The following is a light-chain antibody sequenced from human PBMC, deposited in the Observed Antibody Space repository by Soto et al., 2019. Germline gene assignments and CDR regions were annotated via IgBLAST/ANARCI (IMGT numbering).Light chain of an antibody. CDR1: QSVSSY. J-gene: IGKJ5*01. V-gene: IGKV3-11*01. Sequence: EIVLTQSPATLSLSPGERATLSCRASQSVSSYLGWYQQKPGQAPRLLIYDVSNRATGIPARFSGSGSETDFTLTISSLEPEDVAVYYCQHRYNWLITFGQGTQLEIK. CDR3: QHRYNWLIT. CDR2: DVS.